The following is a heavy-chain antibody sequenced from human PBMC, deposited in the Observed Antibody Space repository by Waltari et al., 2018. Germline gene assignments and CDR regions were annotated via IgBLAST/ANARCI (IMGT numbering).Heavy chain of an antibody. J-gene: IGHJ4*02. CDR2: IYWVYDA. Sequence: QITLKESGPTLVKPTQTLTLTCSFSGFSLRSRKMGVGWLLQPPGTALEWLAIIYWVYDARYAPARTSRITITKDTSKNQLVLSMTNMDPVDTGTYYCVQTDVRFGELYDFDYWGQGTLITVSS. D-gene: IGHD3-10*01. CDR1: GFSLRSRKMG. V-gene: IGHV2-5*05. CDR3: VQTDVRFGELYDFDY.